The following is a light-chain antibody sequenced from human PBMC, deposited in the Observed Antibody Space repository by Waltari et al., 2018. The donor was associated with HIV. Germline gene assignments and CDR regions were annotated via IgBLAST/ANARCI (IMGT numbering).Light chain of an antibody. CDR2: RNN. V-gene: IGLV1-47*01. CDR3: ASWDASLSGHYV. J-gene: IGLJ1*01. Sequence: QSVLTQPPSASGTPGQRVTISCSGSSSNIGSNYVYWYQQVPGTAPKLLLYRNNQRPSGVPARFPGAKSGTSASLAISGLRSEDEADYYCASWDASLSGHYVFGPGTRVTVL. CDR1: SSNIGSNY.